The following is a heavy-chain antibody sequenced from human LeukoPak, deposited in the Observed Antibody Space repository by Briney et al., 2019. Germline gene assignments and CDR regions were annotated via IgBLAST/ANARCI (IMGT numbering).Heavy chain of an antibody. D-gene: IGHD3-10*01. CDR2: IGSSGDNT. CDR1: GFTFASYA. Sequence: GESLKISCSASGFTFASYAMYWVRQAPGKGLEYVSAIGSSGDNTHYADSVKGRFTISRDNSKNTLYLQMSSLRAEDTAVYYCVKGSAYFYGSGTHFDYWGQGTLVTVSS. J-gene: IGHJ4*02. V-gene: IGHV3-64D*06. CDR3: VKGSAYFYGSGTHFDY.